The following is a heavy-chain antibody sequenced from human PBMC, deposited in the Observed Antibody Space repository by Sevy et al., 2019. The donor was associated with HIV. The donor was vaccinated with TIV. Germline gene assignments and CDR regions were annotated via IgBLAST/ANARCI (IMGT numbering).Heavy chain of an antibody. Sequence: GGSLRLSCAASGFTFSNVWMTWVRQPPGKGLEWVGLFKSKADGGKPDYAAAVKDRFIVSRDDSKSMLILQMNSLKTDDTGVYYCATGGSLFQHWGQGTLVTVSS. J-gene: IGHJ1*01. CDR1: GFTFSNVW. CDR3: ATGGSLFQH. D-gene: IGHD3-16*01. CDR2: FKSKADGGKP. V-gene: IGHV3-15*01.